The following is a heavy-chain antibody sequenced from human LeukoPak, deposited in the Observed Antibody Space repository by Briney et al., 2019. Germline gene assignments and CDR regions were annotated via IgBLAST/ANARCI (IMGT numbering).Heavy chain of an antibody. J-gene: IGHJ4*02. CDR2: MNPNSGNT. Sequence: GASVKVSCKASGYTFTSYDINWVRQATGQGLEWMGWMNPNSGNTGYAQKFQGRVTMTRNTSISTAYMELSSLRSEDTTVYYCARVTRISGSYGYWGQGTLVTVSS. CDR1: GYTFTSYD. V-gene: IGHV1-8*01. D-gene: IGHD1-26*01. CDR3: ARVTRISGSYGY.